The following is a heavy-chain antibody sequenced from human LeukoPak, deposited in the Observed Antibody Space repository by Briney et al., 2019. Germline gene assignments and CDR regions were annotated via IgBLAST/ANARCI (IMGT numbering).Heavy chain of an antibody. Sequence: ASVKVSCKASGYTFTGYYMHWVRQAPGQGLEWVGWINPNSGGTNYAQKFQGRVTMTRDTSISTAYMELSRLRSDDTAVYYCARDSKYYDSSGRFDYWGQGTLVTVSS. V-gene: IGHV1-2*02. J-gene: IGHJ4*02. CDR2: INPNSGGT. CDR3: ARDSKYYDSSGRFDY. D-gene: IGHD3-22*01. CDR1: GYTFTGYY.